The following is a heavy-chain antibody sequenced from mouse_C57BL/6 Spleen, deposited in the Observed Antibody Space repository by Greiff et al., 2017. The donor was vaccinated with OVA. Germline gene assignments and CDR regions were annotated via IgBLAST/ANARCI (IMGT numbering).Heavy chain of an antibody. CDR2: FSPGRGSI. CDR1: GYTFTEYT. V-gene: IGHV1-62-2*01. D-gene: IGHD2-3*01. CDR3: ERHAHDGYYWFAY. J-gene: IGHJ3*01. Sequence: VQLQQSGAELVKPGASVQLSCTASGYTFTEYTIHWVKQRSGPGLEWIGWFSPGRGSIQYNEKFKDKATLTADKSSSTVYIELSRLTSEDSAVYFCERHAHDGYYWFAYWGQGTLVTVSA.